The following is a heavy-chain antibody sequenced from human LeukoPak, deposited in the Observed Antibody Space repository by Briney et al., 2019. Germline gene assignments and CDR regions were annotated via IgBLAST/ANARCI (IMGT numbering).Heavy chain of an antibody. J-gene: IGHJ3*02. Sequence: ASVKVSCKASGYTFTGYYMHWVRQAPGQGLEWMGWINPKSGGTNYAQKFQGRVTMTRDTSISTAYMELSRLRSDDTAVYYCARPRYCSSTSCSNAFDIWGQGTMVTVSS. V-gene: IGHV1-2*02. CDR2: INPKSGGT. CDR1: GYTFTGYY. D-gene: IGHD2-2*01. CDR3: ARPRYCSSTSCSNAFDI.